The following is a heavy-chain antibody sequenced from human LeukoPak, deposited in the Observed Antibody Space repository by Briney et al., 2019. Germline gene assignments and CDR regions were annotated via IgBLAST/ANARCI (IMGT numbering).Heavy chain of an antibody. CDR3: ARHVNDYVWGSYRPLYAFDI. Sequence: SETLSLTCTVSGGSISSGSYYWSWIRQPAGKGLEWIGRIYTSGSTNYNPSLKSRVTISVDTSKNQFSLKLSSVTAADTAVYYCARHVNDYVWGSYRPLYAFDIWGQGTMVTVSS. CDR2: IYTSGST. D-gene: IGHD3-16*02. J-gene: IGHJ3*02. V-gene: IGHV4-61*02. CDR1: GGSISSGSYY.